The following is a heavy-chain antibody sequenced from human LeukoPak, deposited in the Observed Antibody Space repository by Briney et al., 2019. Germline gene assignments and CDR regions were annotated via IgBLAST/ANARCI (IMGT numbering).Heavy chain of an antibody. CDR2: IYSSGTT. Sequence: SETLSLTCSVSGASMSGYYWSWIRQSPGKGLVWIGYIYSSGTTNYNPSLKSRVTMSVDLSGNQFSLALNSVTAADTALYYCARHFTYYYDSSGYPRDIFDIWGQGTMVTVSS. V-gene: IGHV4-59*08. CDR1: GASMSGYY. J-gene: IGHJ3*02. CDR3: ARHFTYYYDSSGYPRDIFDI. D-gene: IGHD3-22*01.